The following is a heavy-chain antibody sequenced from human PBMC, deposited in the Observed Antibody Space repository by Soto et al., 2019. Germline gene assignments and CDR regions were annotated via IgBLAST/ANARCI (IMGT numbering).Heavy chain of an antibody. CDR1: GYTFTAYY. J-gene: IGHJ4*02. Sequence: ASVKVSCKASGYTFTAYYIHWVRQARGQGLEWMGWINPNGGGTKYAQKFQGRVTMTRDTSINTAYMELTRLTSDDTAVYYCARAVHTMIQGVRFRVDQWGQGTLVTVS. D-gene: IGHD3-10*01. V-gene: IGHV1-2*02. CDR2: INPNGGGT. CDR3: ARAVHTMIQGVRFRVDQ.